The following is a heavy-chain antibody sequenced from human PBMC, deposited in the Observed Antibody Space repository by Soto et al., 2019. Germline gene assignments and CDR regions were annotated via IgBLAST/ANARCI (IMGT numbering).Heavy chain of an antibody. D-gene: IGHD6-19*01. CDR3: ARDRAAAGTGGYSSGWYEDYYYGMDV. J-gene: IGHJ6*02. CDR1: GFTFSSYG. CDR2: IWYDGSNK. V-gene: IGHV3-33*01. Sequence: GSLRLSCAASGFTFSSYGMHWVRQAPGKGLEWVAVIWYDGSNKYYADSVKGRFTISRDNSKNTLYLQMNSLRAEDTAVYYCARDRAAAGTGGYSSGWYEDYYYGMDVWGQGTTVTVSS.